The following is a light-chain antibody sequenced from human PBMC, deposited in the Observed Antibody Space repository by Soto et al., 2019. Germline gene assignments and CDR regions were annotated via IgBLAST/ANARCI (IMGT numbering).Light chain of an antibody. CDR2: AAS. CDR1: QSISSY. V-gene: IGKV1-39*01. J-gene: IGKJ4*01. CDR3: QQYNNWLT. Sequence: DIQMTQSPSSLSASVGDRVTITCRASQSISSYLNWYQQKPGKAPNLLIYAASSLQSGVPSRFSGSGSGTDFTLTISSLQSEDFAVYYCQQYNNWLTFGGGTKVEIK.